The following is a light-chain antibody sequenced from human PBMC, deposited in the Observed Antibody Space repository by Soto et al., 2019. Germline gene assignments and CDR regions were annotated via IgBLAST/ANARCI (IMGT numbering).Light chain of an antibody. J-gene: IGLJ2*01. V-gene: IGLV1-40*01. CDR2: GNN. Sequence: QSVLTQPPSVSGAPGQRVTISCTGSSSNFGSSYDVHWYRQLPGTAPKLLIYGNNNRPSGVPDRFSGSKSGTSASLAITGLQAEDEADYYCQSYDSGLYVVFGGGTKLTVL. CDR3: QSYDSGLYVV. CDR1: SSNFGSSYD.